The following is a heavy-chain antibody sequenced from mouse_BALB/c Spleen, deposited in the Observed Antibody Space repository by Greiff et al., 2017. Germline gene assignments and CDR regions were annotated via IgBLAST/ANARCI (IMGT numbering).Heavy chain of an antibody. V-gene: IGHV14-4*02. CDR1: GFNIKDYY. CDR2: IDPENGDT. J-gene: IGHJ2*01. CDR3: NGNSYFDD. Sequence: VQLKESGAELVRSGASVKLSCTASGFNIKDYYMHWVKQRPEQGLEWIGWIDPENGDTEYAPKFQGKATMTADTSSNTAYLQLSSLTSEDTAVYYCNGNSYFDDWGQGTTLTVSS.